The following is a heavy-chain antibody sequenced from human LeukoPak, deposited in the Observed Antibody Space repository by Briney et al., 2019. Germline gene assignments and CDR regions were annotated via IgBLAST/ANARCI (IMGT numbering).Heavy chain of an antibody. Sequence: ASVKVSCKVSGYTLTSYGISWVRQAPGQGLEWMGWISAYNGNANYAQKLQGRVTMTTDTSTSTAYMELRSLRSDDTAVYYCARGGVRPVDYGIDYWGQGTLVTVSS. D-gene: IGHD4-17*01. CDR2: ISAYNGNA. CDR1: GYTLTSYG. J-gene: IGHJ4*02. V-gene: IGHV1-18*01. CDR3: ARGGVRPVDYGIDY.